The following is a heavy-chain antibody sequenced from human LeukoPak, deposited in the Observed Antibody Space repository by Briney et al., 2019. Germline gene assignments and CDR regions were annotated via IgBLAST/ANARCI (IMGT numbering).Heavy chain of an antibody. CDR1: GDSISSYY. Sequence: TPSETLSLTCTVSGDSISSYYWSWIRQPPGKGLEWLGYIYYSGSTNYNPSLKSRVTISVDTSKNQFSLKLSSVTAADTAVYYCARDLGDGDYPDLWGRGTLVTVSS. J-gene: IGHJ2*01. V-gene: IGHV4-59*01. CDR2: IYYSGST. CDR3: ARDLGDGDYPDL. D-gene: IGHD4-17*01.